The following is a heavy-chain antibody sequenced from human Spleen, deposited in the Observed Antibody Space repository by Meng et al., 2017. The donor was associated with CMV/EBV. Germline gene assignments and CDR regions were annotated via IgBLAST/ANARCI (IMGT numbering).Heavy chain of an antibody. Sequence: GESLKISCAASGFTFSSYEMNWVRQAPGKGLEWVSVIYSGGSSTYYADSVKGRFIISRDNSQSTLYLQMNGLRADDTAVYFCAKEMGTTRGALDVWGQGTSVTVSS. CDR1: GFTFSSYE. V-gene: IGHV3-23*03. D-gene: IGHD1-7*01. CDR3: AKEMGTTRGALDV. CDR2: IYSGGSST. J-gene: IGHJ3*01.